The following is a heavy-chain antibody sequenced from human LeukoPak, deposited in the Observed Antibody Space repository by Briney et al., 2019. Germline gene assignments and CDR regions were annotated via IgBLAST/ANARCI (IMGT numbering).Heavy chain of an antibody. J-gene: IGHJ3*02. V-gene: IGHV3-9*01. CDR2: ISWNSGSI. D-gene: IGHD2-15*01. CDR3: AKTKTALSGGSSPGGWGAFDI. Sequence: PGRSLRLSCAASGFTFDDYAMHWVRQAPGKGLEWVSGISWNSGSIGYADSVKGRFTISRDNAKNSLYLQMNSLRAEDTALYYCAKTKTALSGGSSPGGWGAFDIWGQGTMVTVSS. CDR1: GFTFDDYA.